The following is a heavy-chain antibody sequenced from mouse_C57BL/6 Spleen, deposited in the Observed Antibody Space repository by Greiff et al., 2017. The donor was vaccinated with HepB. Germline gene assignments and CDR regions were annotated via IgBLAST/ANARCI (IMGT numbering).Heavy chain of an antibody. CDR1: GFSLTSYG. J-gene: IGHJ4*01. CDR2: IWSGGST. CDR3: ASLYYDYDDYAMDY. V-gene: IGHV2-2*01. Sequence: VHLVESGPGLVQPSQSLSITCTVSGFSLTSYGVHWVRQSPGKGLEWLGVIWSGGSTDYNAAFISRLSISKDNSKSQVFFKMNSLQADDTAIYYGASLYYDYDDYAMDYWGQGTSVTVSS. D-gene: IGHD2-4*01.